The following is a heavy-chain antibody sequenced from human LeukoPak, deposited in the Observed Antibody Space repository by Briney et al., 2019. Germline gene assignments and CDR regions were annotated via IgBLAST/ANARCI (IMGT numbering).Heavy chain of an antibody. D-gene: IGHD1-14*01. CDR3: ARSNQADDY. J-gene: IGHJ4*02. V-gene: IGHV3-74*01. CDR2: INPGGSSI. Sequence: TVGSLRLSCAASGFTFSSYWMHWVRQVPGKGLVWVARINPGGSSITYADSVKGRFTISRDNAKNTLYLQMDSLRAEDTGVYYCARSNQADDYWGQGTLVTVSS. CDR1: GFTFSSYW.